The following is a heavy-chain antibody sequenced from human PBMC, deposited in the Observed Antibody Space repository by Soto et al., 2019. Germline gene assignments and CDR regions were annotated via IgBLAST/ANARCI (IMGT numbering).Heavy chain of an antibody. CDR3: ARVARPMVRGVIISPWFDS. CDR1: RGSISSGDFY. CDR2: IYYSGVT. Sequence: PSETLSLTCTVSRGSISSGDFYWSWIRQPPGKGLEWIGYIYYSGVTYYNPSLKSRVTISVDTSKSQFSLKLSSVTAADTAVYYCARVARPMVRGVIISPWFDSWGQGTLVTVSS. V-gene: IGHV4-30-4*01. D-gene: IGHD3-10*01. J-gene: IGHJ5*01.